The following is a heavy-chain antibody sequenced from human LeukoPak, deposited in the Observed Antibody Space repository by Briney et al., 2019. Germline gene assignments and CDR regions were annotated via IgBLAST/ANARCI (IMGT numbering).Heavy chain of an antibody. D-gene: IGHD3-3*01. CDR1: GYTFTSYG. Sequence: ASVKVSCKASGYTFTSYGISWVRQAPGQGLAWMGWISAYNGNTNYAQKLQGRVTMTTVTSTSTAYMELRSLRSDDTAVYYCARSSYYDFWSGYYNVGYYFDYWGQGTLVTVSS. J-gene: IGHJ4*02. CDR2: ISAYNGNT. V-gene: IGHV1-18*01. CDR3: ARSSYYDFWSGYYNVGYYFDY.